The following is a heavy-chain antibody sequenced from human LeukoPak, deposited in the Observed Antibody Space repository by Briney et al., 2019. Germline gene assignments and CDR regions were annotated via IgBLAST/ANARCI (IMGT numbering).Heavy chain of an antibody. D-gene: IGHD3-22*01. CDR2: IHYSGST. J-gene: IGHJ3*02. V-gene: IGHV4-39*07. CDR1: GGSISSSSYY. Sequence: SETLSLTCTVSGGSISSSSYYWGWIRQPPGKGLEWIGSIHYSGSTYYNPFLKSRVTISVDTSKNQFSLKLSSVTAADTAVYYCAAYYYDSSGHGAFDIWGQGTMVTVSS. CDR3: AAYYYDSSGHGAFDI.